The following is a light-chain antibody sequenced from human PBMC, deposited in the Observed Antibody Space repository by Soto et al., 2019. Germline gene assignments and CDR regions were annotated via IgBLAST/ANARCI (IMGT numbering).Light chain of an antibody. CDR1: QRVSTY. J-gene: IGKJ5*01. Sequence: EIVLTQSAVTLSLSPGGRATLSCRASQRVSTYLAWFQQKPGQSPRLLIYDASNRATGVPARFSGSGSGTDFTLTITSLEPEDFGVYYCQQRSSWPRTFGQGTRLEIK. CDR2: DAS. CDR3: QQRSSWPRT. V-gene: IGKV3-11*01.